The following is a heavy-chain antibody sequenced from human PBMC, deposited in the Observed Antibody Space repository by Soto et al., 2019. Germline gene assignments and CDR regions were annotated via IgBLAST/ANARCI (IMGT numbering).Heavy chain of an antibody. CDR1: GYTFSLYA. V-gene: IGHV3-64*01. D-gene: IGHD5-18*01. CDR3: GRAGYSHGLDY. Sequence: EVQLVESGGGLVQPGGSLRLSCAASGYTFSLYAMHWVRQAPGKGLEFISVISSNGGSTHYASSVKGRFTISRDNSKNTLYLEMGSVRADDTAMYYCGRAGYSHGLDYWGQGTLVTVSS. J-gene: IGHJ4*02. CDR2: ISSNGGST.